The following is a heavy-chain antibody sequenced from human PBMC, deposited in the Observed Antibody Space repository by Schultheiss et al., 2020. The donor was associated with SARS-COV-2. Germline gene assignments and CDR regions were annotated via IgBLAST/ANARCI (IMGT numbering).Heavy chain of an antibody. Sequence: GESLKISCAASGFTFSSYAMHWVRQAPGKGLEWVAVISYDGSNKYYADSVKGRFTISRDNSKNTLYLQMNSLRAEDTAVYYCAKGESQYFDYWGQGTLVTVSS. J-gene: IGHJ4*02. CDR1: GFTFSSYA. CDR2: ISYDGSNK. V-gene: IGHV3-30-3*01. CDR3: AKGESQYFDY.